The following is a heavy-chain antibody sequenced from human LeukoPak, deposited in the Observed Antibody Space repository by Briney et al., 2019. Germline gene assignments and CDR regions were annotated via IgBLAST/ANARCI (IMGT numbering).Heavy chain of an antibody. CDR2: IIPILGIA. V-gene: IGHV1-69*04. CDR1: GYTFTSYG. D-gene: IGHD5-12*01. J-gene: IGHJ4*02. CDR3: AREKGDSGYDFDF. Sequence: SVKASCKASGYTFTSYGISWVRQAPGQWLEWMGRIIPILGIANYAQKFQGRVTITADKSTSTAYMGLSSLRSEDTALYYCAREKGDSGYDFDFWGQGTLVTVSS.